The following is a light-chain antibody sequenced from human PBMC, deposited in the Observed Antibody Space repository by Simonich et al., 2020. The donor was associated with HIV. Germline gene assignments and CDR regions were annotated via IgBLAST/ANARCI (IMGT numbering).Light chain of an antibody. J-gene: IGLJ3*02. V-gene: IGLV2-14*03. CDR3: SSYTSSSTVV. CDR2: DVS. CDR1: SSDVGGYNY. Sequence: QSALTQPASVSGSPGQSITISCTGTSSDVGGYNYVSWYQQNPGKAPKLIIYDVSNRPSGVSNRFSGSKSDNTASLTISGLQAEDEADYYCSSYTSSSTVVFGGETKLTVL.